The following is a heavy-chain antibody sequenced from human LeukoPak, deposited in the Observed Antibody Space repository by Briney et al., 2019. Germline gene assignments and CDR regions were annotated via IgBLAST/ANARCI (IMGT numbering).Heavy chain of an antibody. J-gene: IGHJ4*02. Sequence: SETLSLTCTVSGGSISSSSYYWGWIRQPPGKGLEWIGSIYYSGSTYYNPSLKSRVTISVDTSKNQFSLKLSSVTAADTAAYYCARLYDFWSGYYLDYWGQGTLVTVSS. CDR2: IYYSGST. CDR3: ARLYDFWSGYYLDY. D-gene: IGHD3-3*01. CDR1: GGSISSSSYY. V-gene: IGHV4-39*01.